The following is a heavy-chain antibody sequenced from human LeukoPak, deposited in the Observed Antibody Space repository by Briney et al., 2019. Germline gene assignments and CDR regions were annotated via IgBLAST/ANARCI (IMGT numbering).Heavy chain of an antibody. CDR3: ARVISQKGVPAAIALDNWFDP. J-gene: IGHJ5*02. D-gene: IGHD2-2*01. CDR1: GYTFTSYG. V-gene: IGHV1-18*01. Sequence: ASVKVSCKASGYTFTSYGISWVRQAPGQGLEWMGWISAYNGNTNYAQKLQGRVTMTTDTSTSTAYMELRSLRSDDTAVYYCARVISQKGVPAAIALDNWFDPWGQGTLVTVSS. CDR2: ISAYNGNT.